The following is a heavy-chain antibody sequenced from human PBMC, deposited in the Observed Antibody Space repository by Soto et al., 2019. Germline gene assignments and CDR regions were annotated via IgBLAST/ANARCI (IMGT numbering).Heavy chain of an antibody. CDR2: ISDSGKTI. D-gene: IGHD4-4*01. CDR3: ARPGPNYVDFSDL. Sequence: GGSLRLFCAASGFTFSDHYMSWIRQTPGKGLEWVSYISDSGKTIYYADSVKGRFTISKDNAKNSLYLQMNSLRVEDTAMYYCARPGPNYVDFSDLWGQGALVTVSS. J-gene: IGHJ5*02. CDR1: GFTFSDHY. V-gene: IGHV3-11*01.